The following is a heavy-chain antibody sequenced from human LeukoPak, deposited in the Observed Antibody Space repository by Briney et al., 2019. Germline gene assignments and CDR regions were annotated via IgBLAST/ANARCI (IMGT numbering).Heavy chain of an antibody. CDR2: ISGSGGST. J-gene: IGHJ3*02. CDR1: GFTFSSYA. D-gene: IGHD3-3*01. V-gene: IGHV3-23*01. CDR3: AKDWRFWSGYYDDAFDI. Sequence: GGSLRLSCAASGFTFSSYAMSWVRQAPGKGLEWVSAISGSGGSTYYADSVKGRFTISRDNSKNTLYLQMNSLRAEDTAVYYCAKDWRFWSGYYDDAFDIWGQGTMVTVSS.